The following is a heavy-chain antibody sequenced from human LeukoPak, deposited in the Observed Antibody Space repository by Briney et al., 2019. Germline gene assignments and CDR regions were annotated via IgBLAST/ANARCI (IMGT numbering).Heavy chain of an antibody. J-gene: IGHJ4*02. V-gene: IGHV1-2*02. CDR2: INPNSGGT. CDR1: GYTFTGYY. D-gene: IGHD5-24*01. Sequence: ASVKVSCKASGYTFTGYYMHWVRQAPGQGLEWMGWINPNSGGTNYAQKFQGRVTMTRDTSISTAYMELSRLRSDDTAVYYCARSRGREMATTGGWGQGTLVTVSS. CDR3: ARSRGREMATTGG.